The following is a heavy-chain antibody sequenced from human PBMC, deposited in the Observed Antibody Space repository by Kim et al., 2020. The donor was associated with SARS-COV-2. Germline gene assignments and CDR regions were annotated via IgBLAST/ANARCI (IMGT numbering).Heavy chain of an antibody. J-gene: IGHJ4*02. CDR2: INTYTGNP. Sequence: ASVKVSCKASGYTFTNNAISWVRQAPGQGLEWMGWINTYTGNPTYAQAFTRRFVFSVDTSFTTAYLQISSLEAEDTALYYCARVIWGPYRYTDYWGQGTL. CDR3: ARVIWGPYRYTDY. V-gene: IGHV7-4-1*02. D-gene: IGHD3-16*02. CDR1: GYTFTNNA.